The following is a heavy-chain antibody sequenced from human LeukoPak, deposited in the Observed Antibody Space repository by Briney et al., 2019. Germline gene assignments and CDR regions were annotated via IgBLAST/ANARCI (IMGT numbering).Heavy chain of an antibody. D-gene: IGHD1-26*01. V-gene: IGHV4-38-2*02. Sequence: SETLSLTCSVSGDSISNDYHWTWNRQSPGMGLEWIASINHRGNSYYTPSLKSRVSISIDTSKNQFSLKLSSVTAEDTAVYYCARLKVGGSGNVFEFWGEGTMVTVSS. J-gene: IGHJ3*01. CDR1: GDSISNDYH. CDR2: INHRGNS. CDR3: ARLKVGGSGNVFEF.